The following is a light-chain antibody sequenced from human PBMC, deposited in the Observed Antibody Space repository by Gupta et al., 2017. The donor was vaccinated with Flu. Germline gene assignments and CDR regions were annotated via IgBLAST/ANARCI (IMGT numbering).Light chain of an antibody. Sequence: SPSTLSASVGDRVPMPCRASQSMSSCLAWYQQKPGTAPKLLSYKASNLEIGVPSRFSGSGSGTEFTLTISSLQPDDFATYYCHQYNSYVTFGGGTRVEIK. V-gene: IGKV1-5*03. CDR3: HQYNSYVT. CDR1: QSMSSC. J-gene: IGKJ4*01. CDR2: KAS.